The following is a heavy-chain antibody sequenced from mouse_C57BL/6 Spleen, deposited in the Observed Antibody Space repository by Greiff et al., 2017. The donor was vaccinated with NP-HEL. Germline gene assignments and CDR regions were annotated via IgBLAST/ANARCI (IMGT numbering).Heavy chain of an antibody. J-gene: IGHJ4*01. CDR1: GFSLTSYG. V-gene: IGHV2-2*01. D-gene: IGHD2-2*01. Sequence: VKLVESGPGLVQPSQSLSITCTVSGFSLTSYGVHWVRQSPGKGLEWLGVIWSGGSTDYNAAFISRLSISKDNSKSQVFFKMNSLQADDTAIYYCARCYGYDGYYAMDYWGQGTSVTVSS. CDR2: IWSGGST. CDR3: ARCYGYDGYYAMDY.